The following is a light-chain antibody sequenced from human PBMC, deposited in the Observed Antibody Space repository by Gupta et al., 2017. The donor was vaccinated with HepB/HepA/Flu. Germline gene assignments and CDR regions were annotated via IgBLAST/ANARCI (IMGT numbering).Light chain of an antibody. CDR3: SSYTSRSTLA. CDR1: SSDVGGYNY. CDR2: DVS. Sequence: HSALTQPASGSGSPGQSITISCTGTSSDVGGYNYVSWYQHHPGKAPKLIIYDVSNRPSGVSNRFSGSKSGNTASLTISGLQAEDEADYYCSSYTSRSTLAFGGGTKLTVL. J-gene: IGLJ2*01. V-gene: IGLV2-14*03.